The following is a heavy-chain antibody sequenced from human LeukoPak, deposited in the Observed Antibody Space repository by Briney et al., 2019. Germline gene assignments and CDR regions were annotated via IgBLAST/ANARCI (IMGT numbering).Heavy chain of an antibody. J-gene: IGHJ4*02. CDR3: ARRDGRGYYALDY. D-gene: IGHD3-3*01. V-gene: IGHV3-23*01. CDR2: LGGRGVLT. Sequence: GGSLSLSCAASGFTFTNYAMSWVRQAPGKGLEWVSTLGGRGVLTYYADSVRGRFTVSRDNSKNTLYLQRNSRRAEDTAVYYCARRDGRGYYALDYWGQGFLVTVSS. CDR1: GFTFTNYA.